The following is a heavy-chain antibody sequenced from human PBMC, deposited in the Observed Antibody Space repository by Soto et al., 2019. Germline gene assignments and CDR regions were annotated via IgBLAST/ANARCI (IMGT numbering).Heavy chain of an antibody. CDR3: ARALEDIVATVGAFDI. J-gene: IGHJ3*02. Sequence: SETLSLTCTVSGGSISSSSYYWGWIRQPPGKGLEWIGSIYYSGSTYYNPSPKSRVTISVDTSKNQFSLKLSSVTAADTAVYYCARALEDIVATVGAFDIWGQGTMVTVSS. D-gene: IGHD5-12*01. V-gene: IGHV4-39*01. CDR2: IYYSGST. CDR1: GGSISSSSYY.